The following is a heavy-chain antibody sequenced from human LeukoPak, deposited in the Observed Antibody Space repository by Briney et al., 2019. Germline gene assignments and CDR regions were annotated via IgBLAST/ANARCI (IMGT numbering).Heavy chain of an antibody. CDR1: GFTFSNAW. D-gene: IGHD2-15*01. Sequence: GGSLRLSCAASGFTFSNAWMNWVRQAPGKGLEWVGRIKSKTDGGTTDYAAPVKGRFTISRDDSKNTLYLQMNSLKTEDTAVYYCARDHGGYCSGGSCYFGGFFEYWGQGTLGTVSS. CDR3: ARDHGGYCSGGSCYFGGFFEY. J-gene: IGHJ4*02. CDR2: IKSKTDGGTT. V-gene: IGHV3-15*07.